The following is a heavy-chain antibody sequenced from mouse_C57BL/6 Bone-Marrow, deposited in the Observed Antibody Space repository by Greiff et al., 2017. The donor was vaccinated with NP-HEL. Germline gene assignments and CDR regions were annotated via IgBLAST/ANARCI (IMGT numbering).Heavy chain of an antibody. CDR1: GFTFSDYY. Sequence: DVTLVESGGGLVQPGGSLKLSCAASGFTFSDYYMYWVRQTPEKRLEWVAYISNGGGSTYYPDTVKGRFTISRDNAKNTLYLQMSRLKSEDTAMYYCARHAYDYTGYFDVWGKGTTVTVSS. V-gene: IGHV5-12*01. CDR2: ISNGGGST. J-gene: IGHJ1*03. CDR3: ARHAYDYTGYFDV. D-gene: IGHD2-4*01.